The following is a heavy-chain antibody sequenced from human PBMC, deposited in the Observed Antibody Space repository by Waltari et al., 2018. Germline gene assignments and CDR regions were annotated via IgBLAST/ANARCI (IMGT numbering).Heavy chain of an antibody. V-gene: IGHV4-4*07. CDR3: ATEGLARSLSH. Sequence: QVQLRESGPGLLKPSETLSLTCSVLGGYLSSYYWNWIRQPAGKGVEWIGRIYFTGIMDYNPPLQSRVTMSVDTSKNQFFLDLTSVTAADTAVYYCATEGLARSLSHWGQGALVTVAS. D-gene: IGHD6-19*01. J-gene: IGHJ4*02. CDR1: GGYLSSYY. CDR2: IYFTGIM.